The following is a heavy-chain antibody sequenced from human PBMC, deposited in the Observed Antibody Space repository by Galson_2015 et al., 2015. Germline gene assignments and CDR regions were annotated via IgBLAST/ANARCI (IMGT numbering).Heavy chain of an antibody. CDR2: INPSGGST. V-gene: IGHV1-46*01. J-gene: IGHJ6*03. CDR3: AVTYGSGYYYMDV. Sequence: SVKVSCKASGYTFTSYYMHWVRQAPGQGLEWMGIINPSGGSTSYAQKFQGRVTMTRDTSTSTVYMELSSLRSEDTAVYYCAVTYGSGYYYMDVWGKGTTVTVSS. CDR1: GYTFTSYY. D-gene: IGHD3-10*01.